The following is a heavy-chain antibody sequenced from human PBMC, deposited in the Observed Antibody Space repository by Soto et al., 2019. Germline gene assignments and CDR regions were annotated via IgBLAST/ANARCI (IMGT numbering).Heavy chain of an antibody. D-gene: IGHD3-16*01. CDR1: GGTFSSYT. J-gene: IGHJ3*02. CDR3: ATLGRKHSHDFDI. CDR2: IIPILGIA. Sequence: SVKVSCKASGGTFSSYTISWVRQAPGQGLEWMGRIIPILGIANYAQKFQGRVTITADKSTSTAYMELSSLRSEDTAVYYCATLGRKHSHDFDIWGQGPMVTVAS. V-gene: IGHV1-69*02.